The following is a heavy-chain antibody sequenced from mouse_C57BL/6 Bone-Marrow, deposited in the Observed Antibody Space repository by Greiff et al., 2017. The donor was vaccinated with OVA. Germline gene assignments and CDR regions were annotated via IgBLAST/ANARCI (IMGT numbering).Heavy chain of an antibody. J-gene: IGHJ1*03. CDR1: GYAFSSSW. D-gene: IGHD1-1*01. V-gene: IGHV1-82*01. CDR3: ARWVYYGSRGYFDV. CDR2: IYPGDGDT. Sequence: VQLQESGPELVKPGASVKISCKASGYAFSSSWMNWVKQRPGKGLEWIGRIYPGDGDTNYNGKFKGKATLTADKSSSTAYMHLSSLTSEDSAVYFCARWVYYGSRGYFDVWGTGTTVTVSS.